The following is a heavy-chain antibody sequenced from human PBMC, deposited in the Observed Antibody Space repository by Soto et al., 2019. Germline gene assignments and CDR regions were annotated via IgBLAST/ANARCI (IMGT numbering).Heavy chain of an antibody. J-gene: IGHJ6*02. CDR3: ASAAREYYYYGMDV. CDR1: GFTFSSYA. V-gene: IGHV3-23*01. Sequence: EVQLLESGGGLVQPGGSLRLSCAASGFTFSSYAMSWVRQAPGKGLEWVSAISGSGGSTYYADSVKGRFTISRDKSKNTRDLQMKSIRVEDTAVYYCASAAREYYYYGMDVWGQGTTVTVSS. CDR2: ISGSGGST.